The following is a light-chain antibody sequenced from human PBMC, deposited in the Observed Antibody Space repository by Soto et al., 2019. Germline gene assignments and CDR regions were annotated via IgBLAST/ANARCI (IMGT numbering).Light chain of an antibody. J-gene: IGKJ5*01. Sequence: EIVLTQSPATLSLYPGERATLSRRSSQSVSSSNLAWYQQKPGQAPRILIYGVSSRATGSQDRFSRSVSGTDFTLNIRRLQPEELAVYSCQQYGNSPITFGQCTRLDIK. V-gene: IGKV3-20*01. CDR3: QQYGNSPIT. CDR2: GVS. CDR1: QSVSSSN.